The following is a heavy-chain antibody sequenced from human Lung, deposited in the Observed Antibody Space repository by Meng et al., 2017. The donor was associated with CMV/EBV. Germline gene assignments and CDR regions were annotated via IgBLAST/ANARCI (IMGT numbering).Heavy chain of an antibody. CDR3: ASSGYYYDRTDYYPPDF. V-gene: IGHV3-11*01. CDR1: GFNFNDYS. D-gene: IGHD3-22*01. CDR2: ISSGSTSK. Sequence: GESLKISCSASGFNFNDYSMTWVRQVPGRGLEWISFISSGSTSKYYSDSVRGRFTISRDNFKNSLFLQMSGLTADDTAVYYCASSGYYYDRTDYYPPDFWGQG. J-gene: IGHJ4*02.